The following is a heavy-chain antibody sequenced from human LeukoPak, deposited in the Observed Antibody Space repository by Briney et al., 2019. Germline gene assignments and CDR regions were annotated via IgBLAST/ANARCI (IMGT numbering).Heavy chain of an antibody. V-gene: IGHV3-48*03. Sequence: GGSLKLSCAASGFTFSGSAMHWVRQAPGKGLEWVSYISGSGSTIYYADSVKGRFTISRDNAKNSLYLQMNSLRAEGTAVYYCAKELYYYDSSGYYSGPFFDYWGQGTLVTVSS. CDR2: ISGSGSTI. CDR1: GFTFSGSA. CDR3: AKELYYYDSSGYYSGPFFDY. D-gene: IGHD3-22*01. J-gene: IGHJ4*02.